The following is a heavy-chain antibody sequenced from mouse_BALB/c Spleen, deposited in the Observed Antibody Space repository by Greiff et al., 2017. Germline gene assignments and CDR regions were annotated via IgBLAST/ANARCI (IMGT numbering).Heavy chain of an antibody. J-gene: IGHJ4*01. V-gene: IGHV5-9-4*01. Sequence: EVHLVESGGGLVKPGGSLKLSCAASGFTFSSYAMSWVRQSPVKRLEWVAEISSGGSYTYYPETVTGRFTISRDNAKNTLYLEMSSLRSEDTAMYYCARDGDYGGQGTSVTVSS. CDR3: ARDGDY. CDR1: GFTFSSYA. CDR2: ISSGGSYT.